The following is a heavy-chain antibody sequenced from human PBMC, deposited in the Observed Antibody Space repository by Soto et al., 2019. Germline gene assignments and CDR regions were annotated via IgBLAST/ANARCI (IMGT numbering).Heavy chain of an antibody. CDR3: ARDHSPYDIFTGYPDAFDI. V-gene: IGHV3-7*01. CDR1: GFTFSSYW. CDR2: IKQDGSEK. Sequence: GGSLRLSCAASGFTFSSYWMSWVRQAPGKGLEWVANIKQDGSEKYYVDSVKGRFTISRDNAKNSLYLQMNSLRAEDTAVYYCARDHSPYDIFTGYPDAFDIWGQGTMVTVSS. D-gene: IGHD3-9*01. J-gene: IGHJ3*02.